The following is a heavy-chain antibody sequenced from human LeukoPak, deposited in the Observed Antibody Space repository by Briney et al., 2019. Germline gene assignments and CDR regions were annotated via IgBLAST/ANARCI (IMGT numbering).Heavy chain of an antibody. Sequence: SETLSLTCAVYGGSFSGYYWSWIRQPPGKGLEWIGEINHSGSTNYNPSLKSRVTISVDTSKNQFSLKLSSVTAADTAVYYCASRSLSNHYYFDYWGQGTLVTVSS. CDR3: ASRSLSNHYYFDY. CDR1: GGSFSGYY. V-gene: IGHV4-34*01. CDR2: INHSGST. J-gene: IGHJ4*02. D-gene: IGHD4-11*01.